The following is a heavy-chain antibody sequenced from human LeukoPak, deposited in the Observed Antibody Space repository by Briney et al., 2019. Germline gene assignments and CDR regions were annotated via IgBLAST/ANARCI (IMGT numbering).Heavy chain of an antibody. J-gene: IGHJ6*03. CDR2: ISSSGSTI. D-gene: IGHD1-26*01. V-gene: IGHV3-48*03. Sequence: GGSLRLSCAASGFTFSSYEMNWVRQAPGKGLEWVSYISSSGSTIYYADSVKGRFTISRDNTMNSLYLQMNSLRAEDTAVYYCARGTSGSSFYYYYMDVWGKGTTVTVSS. CDR3: ARGTSGSSFYYYYMDV. CDR1: GFTFSSYE.